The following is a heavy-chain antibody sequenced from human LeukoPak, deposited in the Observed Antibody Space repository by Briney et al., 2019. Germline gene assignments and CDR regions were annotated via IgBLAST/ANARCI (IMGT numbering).Heavy chain of an antibody. Sequence: GESLKISCKGLGYDFSTYWNAWVRQRPGKGLEWMGIIYPGGSETRYDPSFQGQVTIPADRSISTAYLQWSSLRASDTAMYYCARASRDGYNQNFDHWGQGTLVTVSS. CDR1: GYDFSTYW. CDR2: IYPGGSET. V-gene: IGHV5-51*01. J-gene: IGHJ4*02. CDR3: ARASRDGYNQNFDH. D-gene: IGHD5-24*01.